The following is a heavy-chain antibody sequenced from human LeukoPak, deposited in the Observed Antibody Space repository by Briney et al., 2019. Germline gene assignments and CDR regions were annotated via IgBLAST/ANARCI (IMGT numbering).Heavy chain of an antibody. CDR2: INKDGSDN. CDR3: AGIAAARGGY. J-gene: IGHJ4*02. Sequence: PGGSLRLSCDASGFTFSTYWMGWVRQPPEKGLEWVADINKDGSDNYYVDSVKGRFTISRDNAKNSLYLQMNSLRAEDTALYYCAGIAAARGGYWGQGTLVTVSS. V-gene: IGHV3-7*03. D-gene: IGHD6-13*01. CDR1: GFTFSTYW.